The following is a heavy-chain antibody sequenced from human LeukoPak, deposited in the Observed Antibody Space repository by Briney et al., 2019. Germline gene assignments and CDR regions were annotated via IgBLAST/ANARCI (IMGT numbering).Heavy chain of an antibody. V-gene: IGHV3-15*01. J-gene: IGHJ6*03. D-gene: IGHD1-1*01. CDR3: TADRKTDNYYYYYMDV. CDR1: GFTFSNAW. Sequence: GGSLRLSCAASGFTFSNAWMSWVRQAPGKGLEWVGRIKSKTDGGTTDYAAPVKGRFTIPRDDSKNTLYLQMNSLKTEDTAVYYCTADRKTDNYYYYYMDVWGKGTTVTVSS. CDR2: IKSKTDGGTT.